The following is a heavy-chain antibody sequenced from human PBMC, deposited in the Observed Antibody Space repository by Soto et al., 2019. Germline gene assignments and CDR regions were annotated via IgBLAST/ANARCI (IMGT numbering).Heavy chain of an antibody. CDR1: GGSISSSNYF. V-gene: IGHV4-39*01. J-gene: IGHJ4*02. Sequence: ASETLSLTCTVSGGSISSSNYFWGWIRQPPGKGLEWIGSMYYSGSTYYNPSLKSRVTISVDTSKNQLSLKLSSVTAADTAVYYCARRQNFFVYWGQGTLVTVSS. CDR2: MYYSGST. CDR3: ARRQNFFVY.